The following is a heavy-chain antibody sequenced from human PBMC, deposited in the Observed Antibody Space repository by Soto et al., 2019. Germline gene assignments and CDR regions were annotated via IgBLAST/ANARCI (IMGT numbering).Heavy chain of an antibody. D-gene: IGHD3-16*01. Sequence: QVQLVESGGGLVKPGGSLRLSCAASGFTFSNYYMSWIRQAPGKGLEWLSYISNSGSTIYYAESVRGRFIISRDNAKNSVYLQMNSLRAEDAAVYYCARLYGAPWGGFDPWGQGTLVTVS. J-gene: IGHJ5*02. CDR3: ARLYGAPWGGFDP. V-gene: IGHV3-11*01. CDR1: GFTFSNYY. CDR2: ISNSGSTI.